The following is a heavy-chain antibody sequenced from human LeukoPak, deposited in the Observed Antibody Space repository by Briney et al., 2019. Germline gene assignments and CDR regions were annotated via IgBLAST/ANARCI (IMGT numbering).Heavy chain of an antibody. J-gene: IGHJ6*02. CDR1: GFTFSSYS. CDR2: IGDSGSYI. V-gene: IGHV3-21*01. CDR3: ARDIGYSYGFGEEKYYYGMDV. D-gene: IGHD5-18*01. Sequence: GGSLRLSCAASGFTFSSYSMNWVRQAPGKGLEWVSSIGDSGSYIYYADSVKGRFTISRDNAKNSLYLQMNSLRAEDTAVYYCARDIGYSYGFGEEKYYYGMDVWGQGTTVTVSS.